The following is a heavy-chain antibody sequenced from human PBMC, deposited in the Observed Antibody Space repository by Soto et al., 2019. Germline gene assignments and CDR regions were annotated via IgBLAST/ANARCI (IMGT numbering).Heavy chain of an antibody. CDR3: AREPTTVTIDYYYYYMDV. Sequence: KQSQTLSLTCAISGDSVSSNSAAWNWIRQSPSRGLEWLGRTYYRSKWYNDYAVSVKSRITINPDTSKNQFSLQLNSVTPEDTAVYYCAREPTTVTIDYYYYYMDVWGKGTTVTVSS. CDR2: TYYRSKWYN. D-gene: IGHD4-17*01. CDR1: GDSVSSNSAA. V-gene: IGHV6-1*01. J-gene: IGHJ6*03.